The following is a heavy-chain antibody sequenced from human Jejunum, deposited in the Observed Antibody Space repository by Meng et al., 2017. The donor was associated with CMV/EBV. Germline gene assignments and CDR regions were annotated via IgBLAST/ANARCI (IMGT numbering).Heavy chain of an antibody. Sequence: AASGFTVSNYSMNWVRQAPGKGLEYVSAISSNGGSTYYADSVKDRFTISRDNLKNTLNLQMGSLRADDTAMYYCARISRVGATVDFWGQGTPVTVSS. D-gene: IGHD1-26*01. V-gene: IGHV3-64*02. CDR3: ARISRVGATVDF. CDR2: ISSNGGST. J-gene: IGHJ4*02. CDR1: GFTVSNYS.